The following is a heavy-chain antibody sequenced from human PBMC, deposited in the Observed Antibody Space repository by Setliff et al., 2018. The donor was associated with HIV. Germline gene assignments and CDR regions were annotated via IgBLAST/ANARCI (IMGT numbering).Heavy chain of an antibody. CDR3: AIGSSNWPHRPNNYYFDY. J-gene: IGHJ4*02. V-gene: IGHV1-46*01. CDR1: GYTFTSYY. Sequence: SVKVSCKASGYTFTSYYIHWVRQAPGQGLEWMGRINPSGGSTSYAQKFQGRVTITRDTSASTAYMELSSLRSEDTGVYYCAIGSSNWPHRPNNYYFDYWGQGTPVTVSS. CDR2: INPSGGST. D-gene: IGHD6-13*01.